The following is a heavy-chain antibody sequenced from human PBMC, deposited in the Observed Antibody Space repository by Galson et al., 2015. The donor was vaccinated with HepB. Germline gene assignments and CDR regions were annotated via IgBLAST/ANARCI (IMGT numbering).Heavy chain of an antibody. CDR1: GFTFSNAW. V-gene: IGHV3-15*07. D-gene: IGHD2-21*02. CDR3: TTDGDFLELAYCGGDCYTPFDY. Sequence: SLRLSCAASGFTFSNAWMNWVRQAPGKGLEWVGRIKSKTDGGTTDYAAPVKGRFTISRDDSKNTLYLQMNSLKTEDTAVYYCTTDGDFLELAYCGGDCYTPFDYWGQGTLVTVSS. CDR2: IKSKTDGGTT. J-gene: IGHJ4*02.